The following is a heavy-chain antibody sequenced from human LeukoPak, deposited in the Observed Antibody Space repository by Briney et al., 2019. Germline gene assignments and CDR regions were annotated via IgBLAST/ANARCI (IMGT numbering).Heavy chain of an antibody. Sequence: PSETLSLTCTVSDGFITSYYWSWIRQPPGKGLEWIGYIYYSGTTNYNPSLKSRVTISVDTSKNQFSLKLSSVTAADTAVYYCATAQGDYWGQGTLVTVSS. J-gene: IGHJ4*02. CDR1: DGFITSYY. V-gene: IGHV4-59*01. CDR2: IYYSGTT. CDR3: ATAQGDY.